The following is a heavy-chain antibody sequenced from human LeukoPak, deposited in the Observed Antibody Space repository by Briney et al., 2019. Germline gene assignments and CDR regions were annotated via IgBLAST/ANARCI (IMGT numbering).Heavy chain of an antibody. Sequence: PGGSLRLSCAASGFTFSSYWMSWVRQAPGRGLEWVANIKQDGSEKYYVDSVKGRFTISRDNAKNSLYLQMNSLRAEDTAVYYCARNHYGSGSYFLDYWGQGTLVTVSS. CDR1: GFTFSSYW. V-gene: IGHV3-7*03. CDR3: ARNHYGSGSYFLDY. CDR2: IKQDGSEK. J-gene: IGHJ4*02. D-gene: IGHD3-10*01.